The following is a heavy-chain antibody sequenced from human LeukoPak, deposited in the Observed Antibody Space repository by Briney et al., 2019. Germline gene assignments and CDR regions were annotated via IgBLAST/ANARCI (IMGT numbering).Heavy chain of an antibody. CDR2: IYYSGST. CDR3: ARGRPYSGGYHLDY. CDR1: GDSTSSDRYY. Sequence: SETLSLTCTISGDSTSSDRYYGGWVRQPPGKGLEWIVNIYYSGSTYYNPSLKSRVTMSVDTSKNQFFLKLNSVTAADTAVYYCARGRPYSGGYHLDYWGQGTLVTVSP. D-gene: IGHD1-26*01. J-gene: IGHJ4*02. V-gene: IGHV4-39*01.